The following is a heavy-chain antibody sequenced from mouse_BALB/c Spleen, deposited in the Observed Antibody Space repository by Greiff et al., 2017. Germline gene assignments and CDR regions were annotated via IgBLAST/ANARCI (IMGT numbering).Heavy chain of an antibody. J-gene: IGHJ3*01. Sequence: EVKLQESGPGLVKPSQSLSLTCSVTGYSITSGYYWNWIRQFPGNKLEWMGYISYDGSNNYNPSLKNRISITRDTSKNQFFLKLNSVTTEDTATYYGARDRSTMGAYWGQGTLVTVSA. CDR1: GYSITSGYY. V-gene: IGHV3-6*02. D-gene: IGHD5-1*01. CDR3: ARDRSTMGAY. CDR2: ISYDGSN.